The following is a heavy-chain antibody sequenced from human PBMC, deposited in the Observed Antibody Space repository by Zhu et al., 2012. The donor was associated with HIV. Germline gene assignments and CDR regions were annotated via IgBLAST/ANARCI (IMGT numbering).Heavy chain of an antibody. D-gene: IGHD5-24*01. CDR1: GGSISSYY. J-gene: IGHJ4*02. Sequence: QVQLQESGPGLVKPSETLSLTCTVSGGSISSYYWSWIRQPPGKGLEWIGYIYYSGSTNYNPSLKSRVTISVDTSKNQFSLKLSSVTAADTAVYYCARGMMAVFDYWGQGTLVTVSS. CDR2: IYYSGST. V-gene: IGHV4-59*01. CDR3: ARGMMAVFDY.